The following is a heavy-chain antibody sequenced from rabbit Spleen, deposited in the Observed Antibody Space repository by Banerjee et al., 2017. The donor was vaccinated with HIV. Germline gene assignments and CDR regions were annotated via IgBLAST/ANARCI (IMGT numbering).Heavy chain of an antibody. J-gene: IGHJ4*01. CDR1: GLDFSGDSY. CDR2: INAITGKA. Sequence: QSLEESGGDLVKPGASLTLTCKASGLDFSGDSYDSYMCWVRQAPGKGLEWIACINAITGKAVYANWAKGRSTLSKTSSTTVTLRMTSLTAADMATYFCARDSATMTMVITGFYLNLWGQGTLVTVS. V-gene: IGHV1S40*01. D-gene: IGHD2-1*01. CDR3: ARDSATMTMVITGFYLNL.